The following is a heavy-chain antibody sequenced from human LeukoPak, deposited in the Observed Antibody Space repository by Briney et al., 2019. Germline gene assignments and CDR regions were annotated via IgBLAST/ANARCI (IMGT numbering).Heavy chain of an antibody. J-gene: IGHJ4*02. CDR1: GFTFSSYA. Sequence: GGSLRLSCAASGFTFSSYALSWVRQAPGKGLEWVSAISGTGGSTYYADSVKGRFTISRDNSKNTLYLQMNSLRAEDTAVYYCAKGSGWYYGSGKDYFDYWGQGTLVTVSS. V-gene: IGHV3-23*01. CDR3: AKGSGWYYGSGKDYFDY. CDR2: ISGTGGST. D-gene: IGHD3-10*01.